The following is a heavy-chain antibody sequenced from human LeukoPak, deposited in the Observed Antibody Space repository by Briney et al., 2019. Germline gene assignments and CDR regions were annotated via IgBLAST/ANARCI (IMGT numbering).Heavy chain of an antibody. Sequence: RRSLRLSCAASGFAFSYYSMNWVSHAPRKGLEWDSSISRGSSYIYSADAVTGRFTISRDNAKNSLYLQMNSLRAEDTAVYYCARDQGSDWSLPFDYWGQGALVTVSS. CDR3: ARDQGSDWSLPFDY. D-gene: IGHD6-19*01. V-gene: IGHV3-21*01. CDR2: ISRGSSYI. J-gene: IGHJ4*02. CDR1: GFAFSYYS.